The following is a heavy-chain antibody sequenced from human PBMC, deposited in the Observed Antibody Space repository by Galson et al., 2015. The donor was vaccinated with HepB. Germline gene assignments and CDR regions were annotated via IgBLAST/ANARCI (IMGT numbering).Heavy chain of an antibody. J-gene: IGHJ4*02. Sequence: SLRLSCAASGFTFSSYAMHWVRQAPGKGLEWVAVISYDGSNKYYADSVKGRFTISRDNSKNALYLQMNSLRAEDTAVYYCAREGEQWLPTASLDYWGQGTLVTVSS. CDR2: ISYDGSNK. D-gene: IGHD6-19*01. CDR1: GFTFSSYA. CDR3: AREGEQWLPTASLDY. V-gene: IGHV3-30-3*01.